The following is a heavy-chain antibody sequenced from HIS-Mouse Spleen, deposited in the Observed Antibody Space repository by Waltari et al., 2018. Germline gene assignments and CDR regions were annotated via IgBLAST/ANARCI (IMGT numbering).Heavy chain of an antibody. CDR1: GGTFSSFA. CDR2: IIPILGIA. Sequence: QVQLVQSGAEVKKPGSSVKVSCKASGGTFSSFAMRWVRQAPGQGLEWMGRIIPILGIANYAQKFQGRVTITADKSTSTAYMELSSLRSEDTAVYYCARVRGEIAAAGSDPWGQGTLVTVSS. D-gene: IGHD6-13*01. V-gene: IGHV1-69*04. CDR3: ARVRGEIAAAGSDP. J-gene: IGHJ5*02.